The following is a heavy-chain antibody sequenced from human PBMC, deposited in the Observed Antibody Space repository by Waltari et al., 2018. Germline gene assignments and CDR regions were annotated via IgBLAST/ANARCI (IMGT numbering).Heavy chain of an antibody. Sequence: QVQLQESGPGLVKPSETLSLTCTVSGGSISSYYWSWIRQPPGKGLEWIGYIYYSGRTNYNPSLKSRVNISVDTSKNQFSLKLSAVTAADTAVYYCARAGARGVGATTGYYYYGMDVWGQGTTVTVSS. CDR3: ARAGARGVGATTGYYYYGMDV. J-gene: IGHJ6*02. D-gene: IGHD1-26*01. CDR1: GGSISSYY. V-gene: IGHV4-59*01. CDR2: IYYSGRT.